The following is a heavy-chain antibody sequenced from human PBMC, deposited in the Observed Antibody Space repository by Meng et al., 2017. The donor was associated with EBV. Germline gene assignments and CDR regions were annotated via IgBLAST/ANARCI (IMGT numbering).Heavy chain of an antibody. J-gene: IGHJ5*02. D-gene: IGHD3-3*01. CDR1: GKHIQSHD. Sequence: GASGKVPVRGSGKHIQSHDINWVRQATGKGLEWIGCMNPTRGNAGYGQEFRDRVNMTRNTSISTADMELSSLRSADTAVYFCAIGVGTIFGVVIKYWFDPWGQGTLVTVSS. V-gene: IGHV1-8*01. CDR2: MNPTRGNA. CDR3: AIGVGTIFGVVIKYWFDP.